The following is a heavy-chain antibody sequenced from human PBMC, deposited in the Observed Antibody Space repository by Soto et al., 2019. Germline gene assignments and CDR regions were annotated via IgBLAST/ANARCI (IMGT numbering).Heavy chain of an antibody. CDR3: ARGRIAAVRMDV. CDR2: IIPIFGTA. Sequence: ASVKVSCKASGGTFSSYAISWVRQAPGQGLEWMGGIIPIFGTANYAQKFQGRVTITADESTSTAYMELSSLRSEDTAVYYCARGRIAAVRMDVWGQGTTVTVSS. D-gene: IGHD6-13*01. V-gene: IGHV1-69*13. CDR1: GGTFSSYA. J-gene: IGHJ6*02.